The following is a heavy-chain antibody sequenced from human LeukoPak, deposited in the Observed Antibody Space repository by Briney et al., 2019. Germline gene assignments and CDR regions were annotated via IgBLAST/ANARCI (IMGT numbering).Heavy chain of an antibody. D-gene: IGHD6-19*01. J-gene: IGHJ6*02. CDR2: VYYGGDA. CDR3: ARLFSRGWPYYYGLGA. CDR1: GGSIDSSGSY. Sequence: PSETLSLTCTVSGGSIDSSGSYWGWIRQPPGKELEWIGCVYYGGDAYYNPSLKSRVTISADLSKNQFSLSLISVTAADTALYYCARLFSRGWPYYYGLGAWGQGTTVTVSS. V-gene: IGHV4-39*01.